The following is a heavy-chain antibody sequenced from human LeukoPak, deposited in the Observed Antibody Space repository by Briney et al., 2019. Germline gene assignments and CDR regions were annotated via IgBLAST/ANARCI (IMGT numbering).Heavy chain of an antibody. Sequence: SETLSLTCAVYGGSFSIYYWSWIRQPPGKELEWIGSIYYSGSTYYNPSLKSRVTISVDTSKNQFSLKLSSVTAADTAVYYCARDHRPHPIHYWGQGTLVTVSS. V-gene: IGHV4-34*01. CDR3: ARDHRPHPIHY. CDR1: GGSFSIYY. CDR2: IYYSGST. J-gene: IGHJ4*02.